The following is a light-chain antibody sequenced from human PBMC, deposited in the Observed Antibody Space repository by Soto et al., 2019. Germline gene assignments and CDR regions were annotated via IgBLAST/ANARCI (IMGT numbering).Light chain of an antibody. Sequence: EIVMTQSPATLSVSPGERATLSCRASQSVSSNLAWYQQKPGQAPRLLIYVASTRATGIPARFSGSGSGTEFTLTISSLQPEDFAVYYCQQYNNWPRTFGQGTKVEIK. CDR2: VAS. J-gene: IGKJ1*01. CDR1: QSVSSN. V-gene: IGKV3-15*01. CDR3: QQYNNWPRT.